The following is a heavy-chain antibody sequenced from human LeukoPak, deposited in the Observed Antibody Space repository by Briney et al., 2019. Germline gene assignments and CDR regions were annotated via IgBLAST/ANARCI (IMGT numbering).Heavy chain of an antibody. Sequence: GASVKVSCKAPGNTFTGYYMHWVRQAPGQGLEWMGWINPNSGGTNYAQKFQGRVTMTRDTSISTAYMELSRLRSDDTAVYYCARAYDILTGYYTTFNYWGQGTLVTVSS. D-gene: IGHD3-9*01. CDR1: GNTFTGYY. CDR3: ARAYDILTGYYTTFNY. V-gene: IGHV1-2*02. J-gene: IGHJ4*02. CDR2: INPNSGGT.